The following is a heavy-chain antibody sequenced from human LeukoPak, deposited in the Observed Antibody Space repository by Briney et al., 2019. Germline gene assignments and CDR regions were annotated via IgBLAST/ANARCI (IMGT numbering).Heavy chain of an antibody. J-gene: IGHJ5*02. CDR2: INTDGSST. V-gene: IGHV3-74*01. CDR1: GFTFSDHY. CDR3: ARGGYCSSTSCFLIDP. Sequence: GGSLRLSCAASGFTFSDHYMDWVRQAPGKGLVWVSRINTDGSSTNYADSVKGRFTISRDNAKNTLYLQMNSLRAEDTAVYYCARGGYCSSTSCFLIDPWGQGTLVTVSS. D-gene: IGHD2-2*01.